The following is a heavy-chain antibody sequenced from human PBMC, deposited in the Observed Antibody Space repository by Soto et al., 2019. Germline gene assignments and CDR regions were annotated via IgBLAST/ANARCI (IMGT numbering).Heavy chain of an antibody. J-gene: IGHJ6*04. Sequence: PGESLKISCKGSGYSFTSYWISWVRQMPGKGLEWIGRIDPSDSYTNYSPSFQAHVTISADKSISTAYLQWSSLKASDTAMYYCARLAHSSGLESYGRDVSEKGTRFT. V-gene: IGHV5-10-1*01. D-gene: IGHD5-18*01. CDR1: GYSFTSYW. CDR2: IDPSDSYT. CDR3: ARLAHSSGLESYGRDV.